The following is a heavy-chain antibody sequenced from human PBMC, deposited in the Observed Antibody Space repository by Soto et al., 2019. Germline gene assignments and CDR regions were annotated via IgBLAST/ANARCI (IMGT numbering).Heavy chain of an antibody. V-gene: IGHV4-59*01. CDR3: ASVSGYVNMDV. J-gene: IGHJ6*03. D-gene: IGHD5-12*01. CDR1: GGSISTYY. Sequence: SETLSLTCTVSGGSISTYYWIWIRQPPGKGLEWIGYIYYSGSTNYNPSLNSRVTISVDTSRNQFSLKLTSVTAADTAVYYCASVSGYVNMDVWGEAPTVTVS. CDR2: IYYSGST.